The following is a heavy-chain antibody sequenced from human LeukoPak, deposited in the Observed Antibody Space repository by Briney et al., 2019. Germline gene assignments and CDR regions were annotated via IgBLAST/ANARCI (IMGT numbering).Heavy chain of an antibody. V-gene: IGHV3-21*01. Sequence: GGSLRLSCAASGFTFSTYSMNWVRQAPGKGLEWVSSIISSSSYIYYANSVKGRFTISRDNAKNSLYLQMNSLRAEDTAVYYCARDPQYCSGGSCYSFDYWGQGTLVTVSS. CDR2: IISSSSYI. CDR3: ARDPQYCSGGSCYSFDY. J-gene: IGHJ4*02. CDR1: GFTFSTYS. D-gene: IGHD2-15*01.